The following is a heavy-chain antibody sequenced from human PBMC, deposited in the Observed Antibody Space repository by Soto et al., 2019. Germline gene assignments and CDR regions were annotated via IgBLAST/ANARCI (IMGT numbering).Heavy chain of an antibody. D-gene: IGHD2-2*01. CDR3: ARYCSSTSCQDPDAFDI. CDR1: GGSISSGGYY. V-gene: IGHV4-31*03. Sequence: QVQLQESGPGLVKPSQTLSLTCTVSGGSISSGGYYWSWIRQHPGKGLEWIGYIYYSGSTYYNPYLKGRVTISVDTSKNQFSLKLSSVTAADTAVYYCARYCSSTSCQDPDAFDIWGQGTMVTVSS. J-gene: IGHJ3*02. CDR2: IYYSGST.